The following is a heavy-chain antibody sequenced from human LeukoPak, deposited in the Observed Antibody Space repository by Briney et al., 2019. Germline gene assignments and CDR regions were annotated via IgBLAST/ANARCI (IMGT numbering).Heavy chain of an antibody. J-gene: IGHJ4*02. CDR2: ITGLGGRT. V-gene: IGHV3-23*01. CDR3: AKAPVTTCRGAYCYPFDY. CDR1: GFTFSSYD. Sequence: PGGSLRLSCTASGFTFSSYDISWVRQAPGKGLEWVSTITGLGGRTYYADSVKGRFTISRDNSKNTLYLQMNSLRVEDTAVYYCAKAPVTTCRGAYCYPFDYWGQGTLVTVSS. D-gene: IGHD2-21*01.